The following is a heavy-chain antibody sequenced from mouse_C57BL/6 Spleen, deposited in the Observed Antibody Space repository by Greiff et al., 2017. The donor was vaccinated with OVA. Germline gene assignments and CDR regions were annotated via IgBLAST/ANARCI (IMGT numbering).Heavy chain of an antibody. V-gene: IGHV14-2*01. Sequence: EVQLQQSGAELVKPGASVKLSCTASGFNITGYYMHWVKQRTEQGLEWIGRIDPEDGETKYAPKFKGKATITADTSSNTAYLQLSSLTSEDTAVYYCARSHYYGSSYYYAMDDWGQGTSVTV. CDR1: GFNITGYY. CDR3: ARSHYYGSSYYYAMDD. J-gene: IGHJ4*01. CDR2: IDPEDGET. D-gene: IGHD1-1*01.